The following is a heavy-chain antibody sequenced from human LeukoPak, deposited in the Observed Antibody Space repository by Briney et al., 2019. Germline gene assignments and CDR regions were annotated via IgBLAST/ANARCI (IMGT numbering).Heavy chain of an antibody. V-gene: IGHV3-21*01. CDR2: ISSTSGYT. CDR3: ATTHHYYDSSGFYYSSDAFDI. J-gene: IGHJ3*02. CDR1: GITFSSYT. Sequence: GGSLRLSCAASGITFSSYTMNWVRQAPGEGLEWVSSISSTSGYTYYADSVKGRFTNSRDNAKRSLELHMSSLRVEDTAVYYCATTHHYYDSSGFYYSSDAFDIWGQGTMVTVSS. D-gene: IGHD3-22*01.